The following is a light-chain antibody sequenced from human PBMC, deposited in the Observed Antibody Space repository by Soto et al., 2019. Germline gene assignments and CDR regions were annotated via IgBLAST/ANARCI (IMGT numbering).Light chain of an antibody. CDR2: DVS. Sequence: QSALTQPASVSGSPGQSITISCTGNSSDVGGYNYVSWYQQHPGKGPKLMIHDVSNRPSGVSNRFSGTKSGNTASLTISGLQAEDEADYYCSSYTSSSTLVFGPGTKLTVL. J-gene: IGLJ1*01. CDR3: SSYTSSSTLV. V-gene: IGLV2-14*01. CDR1: SSDVGGYNY.